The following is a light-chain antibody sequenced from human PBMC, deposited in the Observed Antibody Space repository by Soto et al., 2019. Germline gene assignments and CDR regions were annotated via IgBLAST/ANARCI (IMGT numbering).Light chain of an antibody. CDR1: QSVSSNF. V-gene: IGKV3-20*01. J-gene: IGKJ5*01. Sequence: EIVLTQSPGTLSLSPGERATLSCRASQSVSSNFLAWYQQKPGQAPRLLIYGASRRATRIPDRFSGSGSGTDFTLTMSRLESEDFAQYYCQHYGSSPSTFGQGTRLEIK. CDR3: QHYGSSPST. CDR2: GAS.